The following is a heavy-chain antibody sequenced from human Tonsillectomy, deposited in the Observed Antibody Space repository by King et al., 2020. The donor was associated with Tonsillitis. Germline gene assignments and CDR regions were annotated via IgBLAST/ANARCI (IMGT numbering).Heavy chain of an antibody. D-gene: IGHD3-10*01. CDR1: GFTFSSYA. CDR3: ARGQRGGVGVIMQPYYYYGMDV. J-gene: IGHJ6*02. V-gene: IGHV3-64*01. Sequence: VQLVESGGGLVQPGGSLTLSCAASGFTFSSYAMHWVRQAPGKGLEYVSAISSYGGSTYYANSVKGRFTISRDNSKNTLYLQMGSLRAEDMAVYYCARGQRGGVGVIMQPYYYYGMDVWGQGTTVTVSS. CDR2: ISSYGGST.